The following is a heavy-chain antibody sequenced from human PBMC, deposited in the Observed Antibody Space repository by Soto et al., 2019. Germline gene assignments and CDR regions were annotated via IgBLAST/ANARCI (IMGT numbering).Heavy chain of an antibody. D-gene: IGHD3-3*01. CDR3: ARDKSDFWSGPNYYYYYMDV. CDR2: IYHSGST. Sequence: QVQLQESGPGLVKPSGTLSLTCAVSSGSISSSNWWSWVRQPPGKGLEWIGEIYHSGSTNYNPSLKSRVTISVDKSKNQFSLKLSSVTAADPAVYYCARDKSDFWSGPNYYYYYMDVWGKGTTVTVSS. J-gene: IGHJ6*03. CDR1: SGSISSSNW. V-gene: IGHV4-4*02.